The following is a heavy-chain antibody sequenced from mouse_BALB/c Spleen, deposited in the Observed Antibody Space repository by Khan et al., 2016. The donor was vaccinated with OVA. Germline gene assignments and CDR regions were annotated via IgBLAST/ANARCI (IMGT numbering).Heavy chain of an antibody. CDR1: GFTFSSYS. CDR2: ISSGGDYT. CDR3: ASHLTGSFAY. Sequence: DVELVESGGDLVKPGGSLKLSCAASGFTFSSYSMSWVRQTPDKRLEWVATISSGGDYTYYPDNVKGRFTISRDNARNTLYLQMSSLKSEDTAMYYCASHLTGSFAYWGQGTLVTVSA. D-gene: IGHD4-1*01. J-gene: IGHJ3*01. V-gene: IGHV5-6*01.